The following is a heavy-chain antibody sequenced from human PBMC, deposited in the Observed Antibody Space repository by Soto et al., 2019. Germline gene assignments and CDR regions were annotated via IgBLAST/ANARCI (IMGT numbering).Heavy chain of an antibody. CDR1: GFMFSRYW. V-gene: IGHV3-7*04. CDR3: AREIYYYDSSGSYYPLDY. D-gene: IGHD3-22*01. CDR2: INLDGSEN. Sequence: GSLRLSCTASGFMFSRYWMSWVRQAPGKGLEWVANINLDGSENYYVDSVKGRFSISRDNAKNSLFLQMNSLRAEDTAVYYCAREIYYYDSSGSYYPLDYWGQGTLVTVSS. J-gene: IGHJ4*02.